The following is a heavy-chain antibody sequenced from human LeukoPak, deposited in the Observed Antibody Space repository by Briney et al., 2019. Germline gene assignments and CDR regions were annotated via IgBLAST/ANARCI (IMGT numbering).Heavy chain of an antibody. Sequence: ASVKVSCKASGYTFTSYDINWVRQATGQGLEWVGWMSPNSGNTGYAQKFQGRVTMTRNTSISTAYMELSSLRSEDTAVYYCARVPRGYRTIYYYYGMDVWGQGTTVTVSS. CDR1: GYTFTSYD. D-gene: IGHD2-8*01. CDR2: MSPNSGNT. CDR3: ARVPRGYRTIYYYYGMDV. V-gene: IGHV1-8*01. J-gene: IGHJ6*02.